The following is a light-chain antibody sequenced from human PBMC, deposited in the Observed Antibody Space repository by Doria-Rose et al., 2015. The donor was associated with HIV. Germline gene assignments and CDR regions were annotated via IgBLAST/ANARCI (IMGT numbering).Light chain of an antibody. CDR3: HQYGTSWT. V-gene: IGKV3-20*01. CDR2: DGS. Sequence: EIVLTQSPGTLPLSPGERATLSCRASQSFSSTYLAWYQQKPGQAPSLLIYDGSTRATDIPDRFSASGSGTDFTLTINRLEPEDFALYYCHQYGTSWTFGQGTKVEI. CDR1: QSFSSTY. J-gene: IGKJ1*01.